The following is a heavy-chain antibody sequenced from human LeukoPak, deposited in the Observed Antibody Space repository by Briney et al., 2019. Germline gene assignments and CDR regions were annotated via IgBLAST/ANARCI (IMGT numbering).Heavy chain of an antibody. CDR3: ARDPSAAYYDILTGYDVGFFDY. Sequence: GASVQVSCKASGYTLTSYYMHWVRQAPGQGLEWMGISNPSGGSTSYAQKFQGRVTMTRDTSTSTVYMELSSLRSEDTAVYYCARDPSAAYYDILTGYDVGFFDYWGQGTLVTVSS. D-gene: IGHD3-9*01. CDR1: GYTLTSYY. CDR2: SNPSGGST. V-gene: IGHV1-46*01. J-gene: IGHJ4*02.